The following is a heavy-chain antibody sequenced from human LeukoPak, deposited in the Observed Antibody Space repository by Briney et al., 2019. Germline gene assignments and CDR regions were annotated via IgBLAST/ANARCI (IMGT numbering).Heavy chain of an antibody. J-gene: IGHJ3*02. CDR1: GYTVTVYY. D-gene: IGHD2-2*01. V-gene: IGHV1-2*02. Sequence: ASVTLSFTASGYTVTVYYMHWVRQAQGQGLEVMGLINPNTGGTNYSHTFQGRVTMTRETSSSTAYMEWSRLKSDDTAVYYCARVRYCSTTCRSVAFDIWGQGRTVTVSS. CDR2: INPNTGGT. CDR3: ARVRYCSTTCRSVAFDI.